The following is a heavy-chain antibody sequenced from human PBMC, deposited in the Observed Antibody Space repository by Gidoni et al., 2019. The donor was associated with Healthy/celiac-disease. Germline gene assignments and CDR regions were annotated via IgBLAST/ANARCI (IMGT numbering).Heavy chain of an antibody. V-gene: IGHV3-23*01. D-gene: IGHD2-15*01. CDR2: SSGSGGST. CDR1: GFPFSSYA. CDR3: AKDVVVAPPWGGDNWFDP. J-gene: IGHJ5*02. Sequence: EVQLLESGGGLVQPGGSLRLSWTASGFPFSSYAMSWVRQYPGKGLGGGLDSSGSGGSTYYADSVKGRFTISRDNSKNKPYLQMNSLRAEDTAVYYCAKDVVVAPPWGGDNWFDPWGQGTLVTVSS.